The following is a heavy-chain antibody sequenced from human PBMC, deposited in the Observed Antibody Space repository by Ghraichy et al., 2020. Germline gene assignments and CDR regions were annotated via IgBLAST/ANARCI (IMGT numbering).Heavy chain of an antibody. J-gene: IGHJ2*01. Sequence: SETLSLTCTVSGYSISSGYYWGWIRQPPGKGLEWIGSIYHSGSTYYNPSLKSRVTISVDTSKNQFSLKLSSVTAADTAVYYCARDSPNSSWYVGAPHWYFDLWCRGTLVTVSS. CDR1: GYSISSGYY. D-gene: IGHD6-13*01. CDR3: ARDSPNSSWYVGAPHWYFDL. CDR2: IYHSGST. V-gene: IGHV4-38-2*02.